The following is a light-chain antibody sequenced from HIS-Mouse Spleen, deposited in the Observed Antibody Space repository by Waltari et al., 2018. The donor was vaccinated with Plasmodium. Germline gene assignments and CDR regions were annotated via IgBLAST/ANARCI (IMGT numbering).Light chain of an antibody. J-gene: IGLJ1*01. CDR2: QDS. Sequence: SYELTQPPSVSVSPGQTASITCSGDKLGEKYACWYQQKPGQSHVLVIYQDSKRPSGIPERFSGSNSGNTATLTISGTQAMDEADYYCQAWDSSTDYVFGTGTKVTVL. CDR3: QAWDSSTDYV. CDR1: KLGEKY. V-gene: IGLV3-1*01.